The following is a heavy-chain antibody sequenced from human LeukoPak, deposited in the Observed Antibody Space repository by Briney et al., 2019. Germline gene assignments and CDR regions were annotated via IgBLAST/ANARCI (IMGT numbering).Heavy chain of an antibody. V-gene: IGHV3-21*01. CDR1: GFTFSSYS. D-gene: IGHD5-12*01. J-gene: IGHJ3*02. Sequence: GGSLRLSCAASGFTFSSYSMTWVRQAPGKGLEWVSSISYDANYLFYADSVKGRFTISRDIPENSLYLQMNSLRDEDTAVYYCARDLRPFSGYDNLAFDIWGQGTMVTVSS. CDR2: ISYDANYL. CDR3: ARDLRPFSGYDNLAFDI.